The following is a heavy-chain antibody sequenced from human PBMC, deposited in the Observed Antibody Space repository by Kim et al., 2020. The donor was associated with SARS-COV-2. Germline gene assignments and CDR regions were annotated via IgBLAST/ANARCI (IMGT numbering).Heavy chain of an antibody. V-gene: IGHV4-34*01. D-gene: IGHD6-13*01. CDR3: ARVRAYSSSDLYYYYGMDV. J-gene: IGHJ6*02. Sequence: SRVTISVDTSKNQFSLKLSSVTAADTAVYYCARVRAYSSSDLYYYYGMDVWGQGTTVTVSS.